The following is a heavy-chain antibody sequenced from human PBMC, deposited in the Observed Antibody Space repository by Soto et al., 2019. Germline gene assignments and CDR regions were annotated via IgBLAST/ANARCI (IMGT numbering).Heavy chain of an antibody. CDR2: ISSSSSYI. V-gene: IGHV3-21*01. D-gene: IGHD4-4*01. CDR3: ARDRTPPLNDYSIERDYWFDP. Sequence: PGGSLRLSCAAPGFTFSSYSMNWVRQAPGKGLEWVSSISSSSSYIYYADSVKGRFTISRDNAKNSLYLQMNSLRAEDTAVYYCARDRTPPLNDYSIERDYWFDPWGQGTLVTVSS. J-gene: IGHJ5*02. CDR1: GFTFSSYS.